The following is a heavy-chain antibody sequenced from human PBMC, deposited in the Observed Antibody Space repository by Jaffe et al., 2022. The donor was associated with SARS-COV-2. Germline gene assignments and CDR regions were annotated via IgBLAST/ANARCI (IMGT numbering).Heavy chain of an antibody. J-gene: IGHJ4*02. Sequence: QVQLVESGGGVVQPGRSLRLSCAASGFTFSSYGMLWVRQAPGKGLEWVATISYDGSNKYSADPVKGRFTISRDNSKNTLYLQMNSLRADDTAVYYCTKGPAFGGSGYSDYWGQGTLVTVSS. CDR3: TKGPAFGGSGYSDY. CDR2: ISYDGSNK. CDR1: GFTFSSYG. D-gene: IGHD3-22*01. V-gene: IGHV3-30*18.